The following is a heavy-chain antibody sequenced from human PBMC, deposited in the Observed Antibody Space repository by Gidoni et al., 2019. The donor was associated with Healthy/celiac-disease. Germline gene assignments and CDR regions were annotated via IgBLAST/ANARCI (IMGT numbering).Heavy chain of an antibody. CDR2: ISYDGSNK. J-gene: IGHJ6*03. CDR3: AKDLPLTTVTPTGYMDV. D-gene: IGHD4-17*01. V-gene: IGHV3-30*18. CDR1: GFTFSSYG. Sequence: QVQLVESGGGLVQPGRSLRLSCAASGFTFSSYGMHWVRQAPGKGLEWVAVISYDGSNKYYADSVKGRFTISRDNSKNTLYLQMNSLRAEDTAVYYCAKDLPLTTVTPTGYMDVWGKGTTVTVSS.